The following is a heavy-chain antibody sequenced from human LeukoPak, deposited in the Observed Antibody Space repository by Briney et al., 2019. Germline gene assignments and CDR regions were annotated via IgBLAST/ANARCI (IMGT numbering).Heavy chain of an antibody. D-gene: IGHD5-12*01. CDR2: INYSGSS. J-gene: IGHJ6*03. Sequence: PSETLSLTCTVSGGSIGDHYWTWIRQPPGKGLEWIAYINYSGSSNYSPTLRSRVTISVDTSKNQFSLKLSSVTAADTAVYYCATTVATKGYLLGYMDVWGKGTTVTVSS. CDR3: ATTVATKGYLLGYMDV. CDR1: GGSIGDHY. V-gene: IGHV4-59*08.